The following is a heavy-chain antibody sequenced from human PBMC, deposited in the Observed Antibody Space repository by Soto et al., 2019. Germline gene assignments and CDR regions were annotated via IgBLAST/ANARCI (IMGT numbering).Heavy chain of an antibody. CDR3: ARGRGYDFWSGYYDY. J-gene: IGHJ4*02. CDR2: ISYDGSNK. V-gene: IGHV3-30-3*01. D-gene: IGHD3-3*01. CDR1: GFTFSSYA. Sequence: QVQLVESGGGVVQPGRSLRLSCAASGFTFSSYAMHWVRQAPGKGMEWVAVISYDGSNKYYADSVKGRFTISRDNSKNTRYLPMNSLRAEDTAVYYCARGRGYDFWSGYYDYWCQGTLVTVSS.